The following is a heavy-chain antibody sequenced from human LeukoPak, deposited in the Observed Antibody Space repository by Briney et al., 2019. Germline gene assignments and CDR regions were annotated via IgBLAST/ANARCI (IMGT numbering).Heavy chain of an antibody. J-gene: IGHJ4*02. CDR1: GFSFSTYW. CDR2: IKQDGSEK. CDR3: ARVKNGFDY. V-gene: IGHV3-7*01. D-gene: IGHD2-8*01. Sequence: GGSLRLSCVASGFSFSTYWMTWVRQAPGKGLEWVANIKQDGSEKYYVDSVKGRFTSSRDNAKNSLYLQMNRLRAEDTAVYYCARVKNGFDYWGQGTLVTVSS.